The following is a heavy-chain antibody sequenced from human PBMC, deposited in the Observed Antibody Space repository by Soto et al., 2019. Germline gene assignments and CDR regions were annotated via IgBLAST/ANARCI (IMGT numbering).Heavy chain of an antibody. CDR3: ARGRYCLTGRCFPNWFDS. D-gene: IGHD2-15*01. CDR2: VYKSTTT. Sequence: QVHLLESGPGLVKPSQTLSLTCSVSGDSISTVDYFWAWIRQPPGQALEYIGYVYKSTTTYYNPSFESRVAICLDTSKSQFSLNVTSVTAADTAVYFCARGRYCLTGRCFPNWFDSWGQGTLVTVSS. V-gene: IGHV4-30-4*01. CDR1: GDSISTVDYF. J-gene: IGHJ5*01.